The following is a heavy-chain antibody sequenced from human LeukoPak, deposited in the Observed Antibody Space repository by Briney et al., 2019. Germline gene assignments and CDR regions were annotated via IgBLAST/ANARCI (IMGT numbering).Heavy chain of an antibody. V-gene: IGHV1-18*01. CDR2: ISAYNGNT. CDR1: GYTFTSYG. Sequence: ASVKVSCKASGYTFTSYGISWVRQAPGQGLEWMEWISAYNGNTNYAQKLQGRVTMTTDTSTSTAYMELRSLRSDDTAVYYCARSVVVAATEPSYYFDYWGQGTLVTVSS. D-gene: IGHD2-15*01. J-gene: IGHJ4*02. CDR3: ARSVVVAATEPSYYFDY.